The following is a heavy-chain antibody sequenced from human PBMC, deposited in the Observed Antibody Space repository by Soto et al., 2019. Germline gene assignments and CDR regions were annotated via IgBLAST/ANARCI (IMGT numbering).Heavy chain of an antibody. CDR1: GGSLTSHH. CDR2: TYYSGTI. J-gene: IGHJ4*02. V-gene: IGHV4-59*11. Sequence: SATLSLTFVFSGGSLTSHHWSWIRQPPGKGLEWIGYTYYSGTINYNPSLKSRVTISVDTSKNQFSLKLSSVTAADTAVYYCARSSSGWFYFDYWAQGTLVTVSS. D-gene: IGHD6-19*01. CDR3: ARSSSGWFYFDY.